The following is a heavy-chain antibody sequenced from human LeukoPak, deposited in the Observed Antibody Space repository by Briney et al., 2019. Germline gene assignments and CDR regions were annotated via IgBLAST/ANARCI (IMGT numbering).Heavy chain of an antibody. Sequence: QPGGSLRLFCAASGFTVSTKDMSWVRQAPGKGLGWVSVIYSGGSTYQAVCVKGRFTISRINSKNTLQHQMNSLRAEDAAMYYCTKLNRKAVDIWGQGTRAPVSA. CDR3: TKLNRKAVDI. CDR1: GFTVSTKD. V-gene: IGHV3-66*02. J-gene: IGHJ3*02. D-gene: IGHD1-26*01. CDR2: IYSGGST.